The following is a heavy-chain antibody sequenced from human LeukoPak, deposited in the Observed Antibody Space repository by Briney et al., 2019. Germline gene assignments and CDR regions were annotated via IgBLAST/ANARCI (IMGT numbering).Heavy chain of an antibody. D-gene: IGHD5-18*01. CDR3: ARLEYSYGYGPYYYYYMDV. J-gene: IGHJ6*03. CDR2: ISSSGSTI. CDR1: GFTFSSYE. Sequence: GGSLRLCCAASGFTFSSYEMNWVRQAPGKGLEWVSYISSSGSTIYYADSVKGRFTISRDNAKNSLYLQMNSLRAEDTAVYYCARLEYSYGYGPYYYYYMDVWGKGTTVTVSS. V-gene: IGHV3-48*03.